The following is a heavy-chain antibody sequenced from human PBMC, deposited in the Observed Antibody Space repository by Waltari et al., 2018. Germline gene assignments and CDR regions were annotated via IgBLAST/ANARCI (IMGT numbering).Heavy chain of an antibody. CDR1: GFTFSSYA. V-gene: IGHV3-23*01. CDR3: AKRYCSGGSCYRGYYFDY. J-gene: IGHJ4*02. D-gene: IGHD2-15*01. Sequence: EVQLLESGGGLVQPGGSLRLSCAASGFTFSSYAMSWVSQAPGTGLEWVSAISGSGGSTYYADSVKGRFTISRDNSKNTLYLQMNSLRAEDTAVYYCAKRYCSGGSCYRGYYFDYWGQGTLVTVSS. CDR2: ISGSGGST.